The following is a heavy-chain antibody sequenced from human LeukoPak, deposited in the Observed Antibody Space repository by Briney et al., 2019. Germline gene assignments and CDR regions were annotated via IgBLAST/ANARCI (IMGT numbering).Heavy chain of an antibody. D-gene: IGHD3-10*01. Sequence: GGSLRLSCAASGFTFSNYGMHWVRQAPGKGLEWVSGIGWNSARTGYADSVRGRFTISRDNAKNSLYLQMNSLRAEDTALYYCGKDISAGGMDVWGQGTTVTASS. CDR3: GKDISAGGMDV. CDR1: GFTFSNYG. V-gene: IGHV3-9*01. J-gene: IGHJ6*02. CDR2: IGWNSART.